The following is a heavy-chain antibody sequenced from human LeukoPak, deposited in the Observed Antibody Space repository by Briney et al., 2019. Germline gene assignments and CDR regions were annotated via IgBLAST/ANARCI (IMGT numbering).Heavy chain of an antibody. V-gene: IGHV3-30*02. D-gene: IGHD3-3*01. CDR3: AKVSRRFLESDYYYYYMDV. J-gene: IGHJ6*03. CDR2: IRYDGSNK. Sequence: GGSLRLSCAASGFTFSSYGMHWVRQAPGKGLEWVAFIRYDGSNKYYADSVKGRFTISRDNSKNTLYLQMNSLRAEDTAVYYCAKVSRRFLESDYYYYYMDVWGKGTTVTVSS. CDR1: GFTFSSYG.